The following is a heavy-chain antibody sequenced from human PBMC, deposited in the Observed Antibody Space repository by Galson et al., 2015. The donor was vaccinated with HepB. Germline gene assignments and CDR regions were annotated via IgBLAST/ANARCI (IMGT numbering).Heavy chain of an antibody. D-gene: IGHD3-22*01. CDR1: GFTFSNYG. CDR2: ISYEGSNK. V-gene: IGHV3-30*18. J-gene: IGHJ4*02. CDR3: AKDPAEPHYYDSSGYYPDN. Sequence: SLRLSCAASGFTFSNYGMHWVRQAPGKGLEWVAFISYEGSNKYYADSVKGRFTISRDNSKNTVYLQMNSLRAEDTAVYYCAKDPAEPHYYDSSGYYPDNWGQGTLSTVSS.